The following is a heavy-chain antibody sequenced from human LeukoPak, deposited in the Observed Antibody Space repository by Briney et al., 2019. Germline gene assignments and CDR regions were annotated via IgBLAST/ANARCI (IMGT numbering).Heavy chain of an antibody. CDR2: ISVSGGTT. CDR1: GFTFSSYG. V-gene: IGHV3-23*01. D-gene: IGHD3-10*01. J-gene: IGHJ5*02. Sequence: PGGSLRLSCAASGFTFSSYGMGWVRQAPGKGLEWVSVISVSGGTTYYADSVKGRFTISRDKSKNTLYLQMNSLRAEDTAVYYCAKDLHYGSGSPWGQGTLVTVSS. CDR3: AKDLHYGSGSP.